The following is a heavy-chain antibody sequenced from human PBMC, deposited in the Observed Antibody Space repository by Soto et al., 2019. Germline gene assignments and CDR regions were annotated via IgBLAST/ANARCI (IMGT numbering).Heavy chain of an antibody. CDR1: GFTFSTFG. D-gene: IGHD6-6*01. V-gene: IGHV3-30*03. Sequence: QVQLVESGGGVVQPGRSLRLSCAASGFTFSTFGMHWVRQAPGKGLEWVAVISFDGNSQFYADSVKGRFTISRDNSKNTLYLQMNRLRAEDTAVYYCAVPDADGFGVWGQGTIVTVSA. CDR2: ISFDGNSQ. CDR3: AVPDADGFGV. J-gene: IGHJ3*01.